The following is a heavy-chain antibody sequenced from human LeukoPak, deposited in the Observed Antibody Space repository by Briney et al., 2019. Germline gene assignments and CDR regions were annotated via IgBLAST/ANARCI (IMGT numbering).Heavy chain of an antibody. CDR1: GGSFSGYY. CDR3: ARGSMAPRYFDWFLMDY. CDR2: ISHSGST. V-gene: IGHV4-34*01. Sequence: PSETLSLTCAVYGGSFSGYYWSWIRQPPGKGLEWIGEISHSGSTNYNPSLKSRVTISVDTSKNQFSLKLSSVTAADTAVYYCARGSMAPRYFDWFLMDYWGQGTLVTVSS. D-gene: IGHD3-9*01. J-gene: IGHJ4*02.